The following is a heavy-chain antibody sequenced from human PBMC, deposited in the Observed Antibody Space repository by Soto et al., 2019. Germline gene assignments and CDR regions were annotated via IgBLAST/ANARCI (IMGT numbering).Heavy chain of an antibody. V-gene: IGHV3-33*01. CDR3: ASGIAARPYYYGKDV. J-gene: IGHJ6*02. CDR2: IWYDGSNK. CDR1: GFTFSSYG. D-gene: IGHD6-6*01. Sequence: GGSLRLSCAASGFTFSSYGMHWVRQAPGKGLEWVAVIWYDGSNKYYADSVKGRFTISRDNSKNTLYLQMNSLRAEDTAVYYCASGIAARPYYYGKDVWGQGTTVTVSS.